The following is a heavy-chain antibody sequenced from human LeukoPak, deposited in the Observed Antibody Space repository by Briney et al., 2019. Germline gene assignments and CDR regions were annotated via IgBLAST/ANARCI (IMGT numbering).Heavy chain of an antibody. Sequence: GGSLRLSCAASGFTFSSYAMSWVRQAPGKGLEWVSAISGSGGSTYYADSVKGRFTISRDNSKSTLYLQMNSLRAEDTAVYYCAKDRGGTMVRGVFDYWGQGTLVTVSS. J-gene: IGHJ4*02. V-gene: IGHV3-23*01. CDR1: GFTFSSYA. D-gene: IGHD3-10*01. CDR2: ISGSGGST. CDR3: AKDRGGTMVRGVFDY.